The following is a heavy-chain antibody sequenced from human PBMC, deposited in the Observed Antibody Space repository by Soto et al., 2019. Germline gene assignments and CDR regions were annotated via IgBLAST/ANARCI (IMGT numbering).Heavy chain of an antibody. D-gene: IGHD2-2*01. Sequence: EVQLLESGGGLVQPGGSLRLSCAASGFTFRRYDMNWVRQAPGKGLEWVSFITGSGSSTYNAESVKGRFTISRDNSRNTLYLQMNSLRAEDTAVYYCAKESSKYPYFDYWGQGTLVTVSS. J-gene: IGHJ4*02. V-gene: IGHV3-23*01. CDR1: GFTFRRYD. CDR2: ITGSGSST. CDR3: AKESSKYPYFDY.